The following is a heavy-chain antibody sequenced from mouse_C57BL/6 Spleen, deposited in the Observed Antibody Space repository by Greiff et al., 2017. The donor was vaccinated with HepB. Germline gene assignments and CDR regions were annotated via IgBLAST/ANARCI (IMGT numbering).Heavy chain of an antibody. V-gene: IGHV1-19*01. D-gene: IGHD1-1*01. CDR1: GYTFTDYY. J-gene: IGHJ4*01. CDR2: INPYNGGT. CDR3: ARSPITTVPYYYAMDY. Sequence: VQLQQSGPVLVKPGASVKMSCKASGYTFTDYYMNWVKQSHGKSLEWIGVINPYNGGTSYNQKFKGKATLTVDKSSSTAYMELNSLTSEDSAVYYCARSPITTVPYYYAMDYWGQGTSVTVSS.